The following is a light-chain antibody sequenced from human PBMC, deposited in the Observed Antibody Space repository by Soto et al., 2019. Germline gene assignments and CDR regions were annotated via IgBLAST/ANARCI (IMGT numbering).Light chain of an antibody. CDR2: DVS. CDR3: SSYTSSSTYV. Sequence: QSALTQPASVSGSPGQSITISCTGTSSDVGGYNDVSWYQQHPGKAPEFMIYDVSNRPSGVSNRFSGSKSGNTASLTISGLQAEDEADYYCSSYTSSSTYVLGTGTKLTVL. CDR1: SSDVGGYND. V-gene: IGLV2-14*01. J-gene: IGLJ1*01.